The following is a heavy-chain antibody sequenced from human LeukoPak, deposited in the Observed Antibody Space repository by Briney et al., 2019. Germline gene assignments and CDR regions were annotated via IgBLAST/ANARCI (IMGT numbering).Heavy chain of an antibody. CDR1: GYIFTDYY. Sequence: ASVKVSCKASGYIFTDYYMHWVRQAPGQGLEWMGWINPNSGGTNYAQNFQGRVTMTRDTSISAAYMELSRLRPDDTAVYYCARESTGYSSSWYGNWFDPWGQGTLVTVSS. D-gene: IGHD6-13*01. CDR2: INPNSGGT. V-gene: IGHV1-2*02. CDR3: ARESTGYSSSWYGNWFDP. J-gene: IGHJ5*02.